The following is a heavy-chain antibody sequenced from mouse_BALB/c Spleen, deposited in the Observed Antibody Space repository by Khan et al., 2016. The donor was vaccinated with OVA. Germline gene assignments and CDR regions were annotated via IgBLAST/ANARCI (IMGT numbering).Heavy chain of an antibody. Sequence: EVQLQESGTVLARPGASVKMSCKASGYTFTSYWMHWVKQRPGQGLEWIGAIYPGNSDINYNQKFTGKAKLTAVTSTSTAYMELNSLTNEDSAVYYCTRNGFGNYESWDYWGQGTTLTVSS. D-gene: IGHD2-1*01. CDR3: TRNGFGNYESWDY. V-gene: IGHV1-5*01. CDR2: IYPGNSDI. CDR1: GYTFTSYW. J-gene: IGHJ2*01.